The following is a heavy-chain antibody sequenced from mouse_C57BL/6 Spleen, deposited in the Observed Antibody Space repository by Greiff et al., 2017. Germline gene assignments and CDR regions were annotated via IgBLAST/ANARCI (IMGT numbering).Heavy chain of an antibody. CDR3: ARDSSHHYYAMGY. D-gene: IGHD1-1*01. J-gene: IGHJ4*01. CDR2: INPSNGGT. V-gene: IGHV1-53*01. CDR1: GYTFTSYW. Sequence: QVQLQQPGTELVKPGASVKLSCKASGYTFTSYWMHWVKQRPGQGLEWIGNINPSNGGTNYNEKFNSKATLTVDKSYSTTYMQLSSLTSEYSAVYYCARDSSHHYYAMGYWGHGTSVTVSS.